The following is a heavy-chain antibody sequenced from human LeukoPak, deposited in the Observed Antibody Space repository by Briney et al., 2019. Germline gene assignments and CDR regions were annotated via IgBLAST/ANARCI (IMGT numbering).Heavy chain of an antibody. V-gene: IGHV4-39*07. D-gene: IGHD6-6*01. CDR1: GGSISSSSYY. CDR2: IYYSGST. Sequence: SETLSLTCTVSGGSISSSSYYWGWIRQPPGKGLEWIGSIYYSGSTNYNPSLKSRVTISVDTSKNQFSLKLSSVTAADTAVYYCARSPESIAARWGQGTLVTVSS. J-gene: IGHJ4*02. CDR3: ARSPESIAAR.